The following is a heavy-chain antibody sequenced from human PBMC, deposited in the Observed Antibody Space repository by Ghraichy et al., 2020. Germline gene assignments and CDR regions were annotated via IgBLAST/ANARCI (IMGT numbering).Heavy chain of an antibody. D-gene: IGHD4-23*01. V-gene: IGHV4-59*01. CDR3: ARDGDKGTDAFDI. CDR1: GGSISSYY. CDR2: IYYSGST. Sequence: SETLSLTCTVSGGSISSYYWSWIRQPPGKGLEWIGYIYYSGSTNYNPSLKSRVTISVDTSKNQFSLKLSSVTAADTAVYYCARDGDKGTDAFDIWGQGTMVTVSS. J-gene: IGHJ3*02.